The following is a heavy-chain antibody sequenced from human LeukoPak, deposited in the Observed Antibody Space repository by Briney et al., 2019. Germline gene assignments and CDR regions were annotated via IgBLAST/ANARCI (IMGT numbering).Heavy chain of an antibody. Sequence: TGGSLRLSCAASGFTFSTYEMNWVRQAPEKGLEWVSYISSSGSTIYYAESVKGRFTISRDNAKNSLYLQMNSLRAEDTAVYYCAGGHSSGYYPIDYWGQGTLVTVSS. CDR1: GFTFSTYE. CDR3: AGGHSSGYYPIDY. D-gene: IGHD3-22*01. J-gene: IGHJ4*02. CDR2: ISSSGSTI. V-gene: IGHV3-48*03.